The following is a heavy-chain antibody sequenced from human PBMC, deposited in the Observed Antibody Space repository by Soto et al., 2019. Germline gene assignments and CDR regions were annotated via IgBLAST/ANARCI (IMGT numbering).Heavy chain of an antibody. Sequence: GGSLRLSCAASGFTFSSYAMSWVRQAPGKGLEWVSAISGSGGSTYYADSVKGRFTISRDNSKNTLYLQMNSLRAEDTAVYYCAKDLGENYYDSSASGYFDYWGQGTLVTVSS. J-gene: IGHJ4*02. CDR1: GFTFSSYA. CDR3: AKDLGENYYDSSASGYFDY. V-gene: IGHV3-23*01. CDR2: ISGSGGST. D-gene: IGHD3-22*01.